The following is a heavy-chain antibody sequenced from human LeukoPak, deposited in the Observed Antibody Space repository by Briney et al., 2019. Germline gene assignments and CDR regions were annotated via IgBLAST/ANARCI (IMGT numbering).Heavy chain of an antibody. CDR2: IYYSGST. V-gene: IGHV4-30-4*01. CDR1: GGSVSSGDYY. D-gene: IGHD3-9*01. Sequence: SETLSLTCTVSGGSVSSGDYYWSWIRQPPGKGLEWIGYIYYSGSTYYNPSLKSRVTISVDTSKNQFSLKLSSVTAADTAVYYCAREILTGSAADAFDIWGQGTMVTVSS. J-gene: IGHJ3*02. CDR3: AREILTGSAADAFDI.